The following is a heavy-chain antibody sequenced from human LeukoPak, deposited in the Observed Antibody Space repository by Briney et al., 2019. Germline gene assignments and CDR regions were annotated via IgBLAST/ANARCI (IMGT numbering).Heavy chain of an antibody. V-gene: IGHV3-7*01. CDR2: IKQDGSEK. D-gene: IGHD6-13*01. Sequence: GGSLRLSCAASGFTFGSYWMTWVRQAPGKGLEWVANIKQDGSEKYYVDSVKGRSAISRDNAKSSLYLQMNSLRAEDTAVFYCAREISSWYRTEGRFDPWGQGTLVTVFS. CDR1: GFTFGSYW. CDR3: AREISSWYRTEGRFDP. J-gene: IGHJ5*02.